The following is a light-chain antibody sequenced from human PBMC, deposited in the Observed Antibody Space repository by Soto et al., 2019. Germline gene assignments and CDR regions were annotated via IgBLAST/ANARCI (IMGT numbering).Light chain of an antibody. J-gene: IGLJ2*01. V-gene: IGLV1-40*01. CDR2: GDS. CDR1: SSNIGAGYH. CDR3: SSYTSSSTLV. Sequence: QSVLTQPPSVSGAPGQRVTISCTGSSSNIGAGYHVHWYQQLPGAAPKLLIFGDSNRPSGVPDRFSGSKSGTSASLAITGLQAEDEADYYCSSYTSSSTLVFGGGTQLTVL.